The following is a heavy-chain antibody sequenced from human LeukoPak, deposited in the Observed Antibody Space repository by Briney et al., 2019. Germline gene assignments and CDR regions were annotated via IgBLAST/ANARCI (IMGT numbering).Heavy chain of an antibody. V-gene: IGHV4-59*08. CDR1: GGSMSSYY. CDR2: IYYSGST. J-gene: IGHJ5*02. D-gene: IGHD6-13*01. CDR3: ARQGIAAAGTGWFDP. Sequence: PSETLSLTCTVSGGSMSSYYWSWIRQPPGKGLEWIGYIYYSGSTKYNPSLKSRVTISVDTSKNQFSLKLSSVTAADTAVYYCARQGIAAAGTGWFDPWGQGTLVTVSS.